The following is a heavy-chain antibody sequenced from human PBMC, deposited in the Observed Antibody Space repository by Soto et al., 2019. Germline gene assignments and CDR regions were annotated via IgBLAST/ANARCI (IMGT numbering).Heavy chain of an antibody. CDR2: IYSYGNT. D-gene: IGHD4-17*01. V-gene: IGHV3-66*01. CDR1: GFTVSSNF. CDR3: ASRRNPYGAYDY. J-gene: IGHJ4*02. Sequence: GALRLSCAASGFTVSSNFMSWVRQAPGKGLEWISIIYSYGNTYYADSVKGRFTISRDNSKNTLYLQMNSLRADDTAVYYCASRRNPYGAYDYWGQGTLVTVSS.